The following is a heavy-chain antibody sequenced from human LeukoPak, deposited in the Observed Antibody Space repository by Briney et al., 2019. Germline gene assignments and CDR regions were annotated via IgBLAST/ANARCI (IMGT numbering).Heavy chain of an antibody. CDR2: INPSGGST. CDR3: ARAHCSGGSCWGSGY. V-gene: IGHV1-46*01. Sequence: GASVKVSCKASGYTFTSYYMHWVRQAPGQGLEWMGIINPSGGSTSYAQKFQGRVTITRDTSTSTVYMELSSLRSEDTAVYYCARAHCSGGSCWGSGYWGQGTLVTVSS. J-gene: IGHJ4*02. D-gene: IGHD2-15*01. CDR1: GYTFTSYY.